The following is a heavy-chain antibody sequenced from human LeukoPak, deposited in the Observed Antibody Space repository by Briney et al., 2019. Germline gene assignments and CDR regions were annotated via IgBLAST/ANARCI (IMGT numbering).Heavy chain of an antibody. V-gene: IGHV3-7*01. D-gene: IGHD5-18*01. Sequence: GGSLRLSCAASGFTFSNYWMSWVRQAPGKGLEWVANIKQDGSEKYYVDSVKGRFTISRDNAKNSLYLQMNSLRAEDTAVFYCARDVHSYGYNPIGYYYYYMDVWGKGTTVTVSS. J-gene: IGHJ6*03. CDR1: GFTFSNYW. CDR3: ARDVHSYGYNPIGYYYYYMDV. CDR2: IKQDGSEK.